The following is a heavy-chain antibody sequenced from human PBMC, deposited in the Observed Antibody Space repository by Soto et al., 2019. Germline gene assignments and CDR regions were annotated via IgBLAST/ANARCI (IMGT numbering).Heavy chain of an antibody. D-gene: IGHD4-17*01. CDR1: GYTFTSYG. V-gene: IGHV1-18*04. CDR3: AMDYGDRPEYFKH. CDR2: ISPLKGRT. Sequence: QVQLVQSGPDLKRPGASMKVSCTASGYTFTSYGISWVRQAPGQGLEWMAWISPLKGRTQYSQKAQGRVTLSTDTSSNAAYMEMTTLRVDDTAVYYCAMDYGDRPEYFKHWGQGTLVTVS. J-gene: IGHJ1*01.